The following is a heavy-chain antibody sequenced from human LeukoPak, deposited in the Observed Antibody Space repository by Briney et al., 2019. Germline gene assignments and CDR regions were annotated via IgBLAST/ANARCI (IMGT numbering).Heavy chain of an antibody. CDR3: ARDWALWFGEADAFDI. CDR1: RGFISSYY. D-gene: IGHD3-10*01. Sequence: SETLSLTCTVSRGFISSYYWSWIRQPAGKGLEWIGRIYTSGSTNYNPSLKSRVTMSVDTSKNQFSLKLSSVTAADTAVYCCARDWALWFGEADAFDIWGQGTMVTVSS. CDR2: IYTSGST. V-gene: IGHV4-4*07. J-gene: IGHJ3*02.